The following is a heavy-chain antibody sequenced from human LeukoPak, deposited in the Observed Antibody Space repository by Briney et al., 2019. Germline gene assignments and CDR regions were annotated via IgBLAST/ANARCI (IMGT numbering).Heavy chain of an antibody. CDR1: GFTFSSYA. CDR3: AREADDYVWGSYRYPPDY. V-gene: IGHV3-30-3*01. D-gene: IGHD3-16*02. J-gene: IGHJ4*02. CDR2: ISYDGSNK. Sequence: GGSLRLSCAASGFTFSSYAMSWVRQAPGKGLEWVAVISYDGSNKYYADSVKGRFTISRDNSKNTLYLQMNSLRAEDTAVYYCAREADDYVWGSYRYPPDYWGQGTLVTVSS.